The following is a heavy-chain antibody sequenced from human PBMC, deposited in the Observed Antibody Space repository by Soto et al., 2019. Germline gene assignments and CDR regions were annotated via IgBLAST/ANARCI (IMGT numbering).Heavy chain of an antibody. CDR3: TTDSSSWSWFDP. Sequence: PGGSLRLSCTASGFTFGDYAMSWFRQAPEKGLEWVGFIRSKAYGGTTEYAASVKGRFTISRDDSKSIAYLQMNSLKTEDTAVYYCTTDSSSWSWFDPWGQGTLVTVSS. CDR1: GFTFGDYA. J-gene: IGHJ5*02. D-gene: IGHD6-13*01. V-gene: IGHV3-49*03. CDR2: IRSKAYGGTT.